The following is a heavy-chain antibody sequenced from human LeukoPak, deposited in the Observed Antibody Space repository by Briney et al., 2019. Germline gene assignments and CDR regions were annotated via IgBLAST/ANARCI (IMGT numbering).Heavy chain of an antibody. CDR1: GYSFTSYW. D-gene: IGHD2-21*02. V-gene: IGHV5-51*01. CDR3: ARRVVVTATHYFDY. Sequence: GEALKISCKGSGYSFTSYWNGWVRQMPGEGLEWVGIIYPGDSDTRYSPSFQGQVTISADKSISTAYLQWSSLKASDTAMYYCARRVVVTATHYFDYWGQGTLVTVSS. CDR2: IYPGDSDT. J-gene: IGHJ4*02.